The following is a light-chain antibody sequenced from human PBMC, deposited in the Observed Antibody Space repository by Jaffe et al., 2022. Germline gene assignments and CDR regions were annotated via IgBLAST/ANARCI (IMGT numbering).Light chain of an antibody. V-gene: IGLV7-43*01. CDR3: LLYYGDWV. J-gene: IGLJ3*02. Sequence: QTVVTQEPSLTVSPGGTVTLTCASSTGAVTSGYYPNWFQQKPGQAPRALIHNTNDKHSWTPARFSGSLLGGKAALTLSGAQPEDEAEYYCLLYYGDWVFGGGTKLTVL. CDR2: NTN. CDR1: TGAVTSGYY.